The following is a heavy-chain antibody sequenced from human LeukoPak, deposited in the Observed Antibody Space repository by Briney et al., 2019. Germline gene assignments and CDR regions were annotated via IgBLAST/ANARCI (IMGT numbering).Heavy chain of an antibody. CDR1: GFTFSSYW. Sequence: GGSLRLSCAASGFTFSSYWMSWVRQAPGKGLEWVANIKQDGSEKYYVDSAKGRFTISRDNAKNSVYLQMNSLRVDDTALYYCVRDPDALDFRGQGTLVTVSS. V-gene: IGHV3-7*01. J-gene: IGHJ4*02. CDR3: VRDPDALDF. D-gene: IGHD2-8*01. CDR2: IKQDGSEK.